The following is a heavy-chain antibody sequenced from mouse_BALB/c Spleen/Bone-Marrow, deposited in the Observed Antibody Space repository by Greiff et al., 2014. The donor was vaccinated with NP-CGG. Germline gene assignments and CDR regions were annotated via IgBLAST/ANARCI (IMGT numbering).Heavy chain of an antibody. Sequence: EVQLQQSGTVLARPGASVKMSCKASGYTFTSYWMHWVKQRPGQGLEWIGAIYPGNSDTSYNQKFKGKAKLTAVTSTSTAYMDLSNLTNEDSAVYYCTRCITTVVATRAMDYWGQGTSVTVSS. V-gene: IGHV1-5*01. CDR2: IYPGNSDT. CDR3: TRCITTVVATRAMDY. J-gene: IGHJ4*01. D-gene: IGHD1-1*01. CDR1: GYTFTSYW.